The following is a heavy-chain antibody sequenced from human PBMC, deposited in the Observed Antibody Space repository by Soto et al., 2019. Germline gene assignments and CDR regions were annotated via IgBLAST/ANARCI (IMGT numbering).Heavy chain of an antibody. V-gene: IGHV1-18*04. D-gene: IGHD4-17*01. CDR3: ARDLGYGDYGTDF. J-gene: IGHJ4*02. Sequence: QVQLVQSGAEVKKPGATVKVSCQASGYSFSNNGISWVRQAPGQGFEWMGWINGDNGNTHYAQKFQGRVTITTDTSTSTAYMELRSLRSDDTAVYYCARDLGYGDYGTDFWGQGTLVTVSS. CDR1: GYSFSNNG. CDR2: INGDNGNT.